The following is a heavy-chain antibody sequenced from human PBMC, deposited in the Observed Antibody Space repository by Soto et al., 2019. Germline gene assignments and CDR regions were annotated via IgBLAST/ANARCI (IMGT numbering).Heavy chain of an antibody. Sequence: SETLSLTCTVSGGSISSSSYYWGWIRQPPGKGLEWIGSIYYSGSTYYNPSLKSRVTISVDTSKNQFSLKLSSVTAADTAVYYCTSWGDSVDYFDYWGQGTLVTVSS. D-gene: IGHD2-21*02. CDR3: TSWGDSVDYFDY. J-gene: IGHJ4*02. CDR2: IYYSGST. CDR1: GGSISSSSYY. V-gene: IGHV4-39*01.